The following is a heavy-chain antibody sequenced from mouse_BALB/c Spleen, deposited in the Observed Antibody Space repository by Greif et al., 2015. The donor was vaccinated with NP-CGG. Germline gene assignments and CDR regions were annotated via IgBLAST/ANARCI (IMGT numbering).Heavy chain of an antibody. J-gene: IGHJ4*01. Sequence: EVKLVESGPGLVKPSQSLSLTCTVTGYSITSDYAWNWIRQFPGNKLEWMGYISYSGSTSYNPSLKSRISITRDTSKNQFFLQLNSVTTEDTATYYCARIYYYAMDYWGQGTSVTVSS. V-gene: IGHV3-2*02. CDR1: GYSITSDYA. CDR2: ISYSGST. CDR3: ARIYYYAMDY.